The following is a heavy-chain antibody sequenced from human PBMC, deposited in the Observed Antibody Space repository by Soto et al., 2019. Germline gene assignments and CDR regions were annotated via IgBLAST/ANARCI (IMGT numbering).Heavy chain of an antibody. CDR3: ARGVHYDSSGTEY. Sequence: GGSLRLSCAASGFTFSSYAMHLVRQAPGKGLEWVAVISYDGSNKYYADSVKGRFTISRDNSKNTLYLQMNSLRAEDTAVYYCARGVHYDSSGTEYWGQGTLVTVSS. D-gene: IGHD3-22*01. V-gene: IGHV3-30-3*01. CDR1: GFTFSSYA. J-gene: IGHJ4*02. CDR2: ISYDGSNK.